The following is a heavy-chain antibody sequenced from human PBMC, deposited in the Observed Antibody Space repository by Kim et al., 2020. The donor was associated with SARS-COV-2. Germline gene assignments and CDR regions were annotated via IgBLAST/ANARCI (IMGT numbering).Heavy chain of an antibody. Sequence: GGSLSLSCAASGFTFSSYGMHWVRQAPGKGLEWVAVISYDGSNKYYADSVKGRFTISRDNSKNTLYLQMNSLRAEDTAVYYCAKSIAARPAFMGEGYYFDYWGQGTLVTVSS. D-gene: IGHD6-6*01. CDR3: AKSIAARPAFMGEGYYFDY. CDR1: GFTFSSYG. CDR2: ISYDGSNK. J-gene: IGHJ4*02. V-gene: IGHV3-30*18.